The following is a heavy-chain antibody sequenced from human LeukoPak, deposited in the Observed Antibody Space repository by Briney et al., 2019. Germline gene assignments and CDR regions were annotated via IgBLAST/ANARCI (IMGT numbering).Heavy chain of an antibody. V-gene: IGHV3-21*01. Sequence: GGSLRLSCAASGFTFSSYSMNWVRQAPGKGLEWVSSISSSSSYIYYADSVKGRFTISRDNAKNSLYLQMNSLRAEDTAVYYCARDYGIEAAGTNDYWGQGTLVTVSS. D-gene: IGHD6-13*01. CDR3: ARDYGIEAAGTNDY. J-gene: IGHJ4*02. CDR2: ISSSSSYI. CDR1: GFTFSSYS.